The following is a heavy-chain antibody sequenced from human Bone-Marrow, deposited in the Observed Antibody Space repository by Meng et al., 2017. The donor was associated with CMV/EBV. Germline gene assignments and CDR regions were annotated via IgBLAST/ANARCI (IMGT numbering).Heavy chain of an antibody. CDR3: ARDGVSSGSHYGTYRYYGRDV. D-gene: IGHD1-26*01. CDR2: INPIFGTA. CDR1: GGTLSSNA. V-gene: IGHV1-69*06. J-gene: IGHJ6*02. Sequence: SVKVSLKASGGTLSSNAISWVRQAPGQGLEWMGGINPIFGTANYAPKILGRVTIPAAKSMNTVYMELNSLTSEDAAVYYCARDGVSSGSHYGTYRYYGRDVWGQGTTVTVSS.